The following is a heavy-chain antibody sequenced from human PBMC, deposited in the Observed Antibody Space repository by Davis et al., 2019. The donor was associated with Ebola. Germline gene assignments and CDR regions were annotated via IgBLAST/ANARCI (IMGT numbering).Heavy chain of an antibody. CDR2: IRSNANSYAT. V-gene: IGHV3-73*01. J-gene: IGHJ6*02. CDR1: GFTFSGSA. Sequence: GGSLRLSCAASGFTFSGSAMHWVRQASGKGLEWVGRIRSNANSYATAYAASVKGRFTISRDDSKNTAYLQMNSLKTEDTAVYYCTRGARILGVVTPQPKYYYYGMDVWGQGTTVTVSS. CDR3: TRGARILGVVTPQPKYYYYGMDV. D-gene: IGHD3-3*01.